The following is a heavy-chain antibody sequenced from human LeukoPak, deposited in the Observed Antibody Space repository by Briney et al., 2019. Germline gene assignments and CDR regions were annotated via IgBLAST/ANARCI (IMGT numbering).Heavy chain of an antibody. Sequence: SETLSLTCTVSGGSISSYYWSWIRQPPGKGLEWIGYIYYSGSTNYNPSLKSRVTISVDTSKNQFSLKLSSVTAADTAVYYCARGVYGDYFFDAFDIWGQGTMVTVSS. V-gene: IGHV4-59*01. CDR2: IYYSGST. J-gene: IGHJ3*02. CDR3: ARGVYGDYFFDAFDI. D-gene: IGHD4-17*01. CDR1: GGSISSYY.